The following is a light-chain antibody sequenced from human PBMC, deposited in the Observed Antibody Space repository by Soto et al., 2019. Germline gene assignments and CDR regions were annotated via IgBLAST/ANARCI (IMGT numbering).Light chain of an antibody. CDR3: LQYGVPLWT. Sequence: EIALTRSPGTLSLSPGERATLSCRASQSVTANYLAWYQQKPGQAPRLLIYAASIRATGIPDRFSGSGSGTDFTLTISRLEPEDFAVYYCLQYGVPLWTFGQGTKVEIK. V-gene: IGKV3-20*01. J-gene: IGKJ1*01. CDR2: AAS. CDR1: QSVTANY.